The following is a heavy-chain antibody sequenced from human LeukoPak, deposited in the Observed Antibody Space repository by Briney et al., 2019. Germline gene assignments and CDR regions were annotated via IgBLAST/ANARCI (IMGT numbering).Heavy chain of an antibody. Sequence: SETLSLTCTVSGGSISSGNYYWSWIRQPAGKGLEWIGRIYTSGITNYNPSLKSRVTISVDTSKNQFSPKLNSVTAADTAVYYCARYCSSSGCYASADPWGQGTLVTVSS. J-gene: IGHJ5*02. D-gene: IGHD2-2*01. V-gene: IGHV4-61*02. CDR3: ARYCSSSGCYASADP. CDR2: IYTSGIT. CDR1: GGSISSGNYY.